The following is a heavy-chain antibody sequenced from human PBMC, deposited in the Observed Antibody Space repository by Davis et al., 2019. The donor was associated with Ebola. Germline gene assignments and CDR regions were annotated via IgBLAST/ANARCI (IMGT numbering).Heavy chain of an antibody. V-gene: IGHV3-53*01. J-gene: IGHJ4*02. CDR3: ATAWGGLDFFDS. Sequence: GGSLRLSCAASGFTVSSNYMHWVRPAPGKGLEWVSILYSGNSTYYADSVKGRFTISRDNSKNTLFLQMNSLRAEDTAVYFCATAWGGLDFFDSWGQGTLVTVSS. CDR1: GFTVSSNY. D-gene: IGHD3-16*01. CDR2: LYSGNST.